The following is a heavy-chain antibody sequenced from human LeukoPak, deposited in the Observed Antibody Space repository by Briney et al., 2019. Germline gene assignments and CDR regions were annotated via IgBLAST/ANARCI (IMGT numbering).Heavy chain of an antibody. CDR1: GFTFSSYW. CDR2: IKQDGSEK. V-gene: IGHV3-7*01. CDR3: ARDFGWYAQRSEYFQH. D-gene: IGHD6-19*01. J-gene: IGHJ1*01. Sequence: GGSLRLSCAASGFTFSSYWMSWVRQAPGKGLEWVANIKQDGSEKYYVDSVKGRFTISRDNAKNSLYLQMNSLRAEDTAVYYCARDFGWYAQRSEYFQHWGQGTLVTVSS.